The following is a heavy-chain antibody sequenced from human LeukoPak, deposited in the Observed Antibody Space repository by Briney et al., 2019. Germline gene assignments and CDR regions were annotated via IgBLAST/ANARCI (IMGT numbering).Heavy chain of an antibody. Sequence: ASVKVSCKASGYTFTSYAMHWVRQAPGQRLEWMGWINAGNGNTKYSQKFQGRVTITRDTSARTAYMELSSLRSEDTAVYYCAAGIAVAGYDAFDIWGQGTMVTVSS. CDR1: GYTFTSYA. CDR3: AAGIAVAGYDAFDI. V-gene: IGHV1-3*01. CDR2: INAGNGNT. D-gene: IGHD6-19*01. J-gene: IGHJ3*02.